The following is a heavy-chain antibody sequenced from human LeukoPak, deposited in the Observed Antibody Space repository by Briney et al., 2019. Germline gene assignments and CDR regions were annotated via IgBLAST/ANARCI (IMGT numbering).Heavy chain of an antibody. Sequence: SETLSLTYTAGGGSMSSSCWSWIWQAPGKEQNWLWCIYHSGSNNYNPSLKSRVTISVDTSKNQFCLKLGSVTAADTAVYYCARGRGGYMGRSWFDPWGQGTLVTVSS. CDR3: ARGRGGYMGRSWFDP. CDR2: IYHSGSN. V-gene: IGHV4-59*01. CDR1: GGSMSSSC. J-gene: IGHJ5*02. D-gene: IGHD5-12*01.